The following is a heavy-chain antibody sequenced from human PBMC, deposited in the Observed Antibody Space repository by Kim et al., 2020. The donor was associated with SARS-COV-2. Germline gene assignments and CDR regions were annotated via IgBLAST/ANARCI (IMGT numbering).Heavy chain of an antibody. J-gene: IGHJ5*02. CDR3: ARYSSSSAALS. V-gene: IGHV3-7*04. CDR2: K. D-gene: IGHD6-6*01. Sequence: KFYVDSVKGRFTISRDNTKNSLHLQMNSLRAEDTAVYYCARYSSSSAALSWGQGTLVTVSS.